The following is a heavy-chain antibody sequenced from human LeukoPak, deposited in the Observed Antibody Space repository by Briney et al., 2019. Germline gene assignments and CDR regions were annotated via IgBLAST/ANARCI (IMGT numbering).Heavy chain of an antibody. CDR2: IHYSGST. J-gene: IGHJ4*02. CDR1: GVSISSGGYY. CDR3: ARVRHDSSADY. D-gene: IGHD3-22*01. V-gene: IGHV4-31*03. Sequence: SQTLSLTCTVSGVSISSGGYYWSWSRQHQGKGGEWIVYIHYSGSTYYNPSLKSRVTLLVDTSKSQFSLNLSSVTPADTAVYYCARVRHDSSADYWGQGTLVTVSS.